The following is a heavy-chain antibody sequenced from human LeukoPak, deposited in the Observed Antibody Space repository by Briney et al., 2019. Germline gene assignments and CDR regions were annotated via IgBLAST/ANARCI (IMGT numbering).Heavy chain of an antibody. V-gene: IGHV3-48*03. CDR2: ISSDASTT. D-gene: IGHD3-3*01. Sequence: PGGSLRLSCAASGFTFSNYEMNWVRQAPGKGLEWVSYISSDASTTYDADSVKGRFTISRDNAKNSLYLQLNSLRAEDTAVYYCARAGFWRGYYDYWGQGTLVTVSS. CDR1: GFTFSNYE. J-gene: IGHJ4*02. CDR3: ARAGFWRGYYDY.